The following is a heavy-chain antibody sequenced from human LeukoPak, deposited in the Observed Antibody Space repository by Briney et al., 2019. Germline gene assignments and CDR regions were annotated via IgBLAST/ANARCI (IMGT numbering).Heavy chain of an antibody. J-gene: IGHJ6*03. CDR2: IYYSGST. CDR1: GGSISSYY. V-gene: IGHV4-59*01. Sequence: PSETLSLTCTVSGGSISSYYWSWIRQPPGKGLEWIGYIYYSGSTNYNPSLKSRVTISVDTSKNQFSLKLSSVTAADAAVYYCSRVSPPPYYYYYYYRAVGERGPGSPSP. CDR3: SRVSPPPYYYYYYYRAV.